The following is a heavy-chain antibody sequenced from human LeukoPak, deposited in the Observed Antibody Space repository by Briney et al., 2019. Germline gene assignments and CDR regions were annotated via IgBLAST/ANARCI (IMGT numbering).Heavy chain of an antibody. CDR1: GFTFSNYG. J-gene: IGHJ4*02. CDR3: AKVYIRTWYILDY. CDR2: ISHDGTNK. V-gene: IGHV3-30*18. Sequence: GGSLRLSCAGSGFTFSNYGFHWVRQAPGKGLEWVAVISHDGTNKRYADSVKGRFTIPRDDSKNTLYLQMNSLRVEDTAIYYCAKVYIRTWYILDYWGRGTLVTVSS. D-gene: IGHD3-10*01.